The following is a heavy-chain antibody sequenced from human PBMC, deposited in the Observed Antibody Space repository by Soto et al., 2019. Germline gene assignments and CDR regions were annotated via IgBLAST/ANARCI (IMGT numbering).Heavy chain of an antibody. D-gene: IGHD5-18*01. CDR1: GFTFSTYA. CDR2: LSAGGGTT. J-gene: IGHJ3*02. Sequence: GGSLRLSCAASGFTFSTYAMSWVRQAPGKGLEWVSALSAGGGTTYYADAVKGRFIISRDNSIDTLYLQMNSLRTEDTAVYYCAHPRGYGVFDAYDIWGLGAMVTVSS. V-gene: IGHV3-23*01. CDR3: AHPRGYGVFDAYDI.